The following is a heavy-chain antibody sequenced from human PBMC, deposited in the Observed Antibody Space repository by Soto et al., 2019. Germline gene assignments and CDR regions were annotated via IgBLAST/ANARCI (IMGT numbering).Heavy chain of an antibody. CDR1: GGSISSGGYY. CDR3: ARVGGINWFDP. D-gene: IGHD1-20*01. CDR2: IYYSGST. Sequence: QVQLQESGPGLVKPSQTLSLTCTVSGGSISSGGYYWSWIRQHPGKGREWIGYIYYSGSTYYNPALKSRLTISVDTSKNQSSMKMSSVTAADTAVYYCARVGGINWFDPWGQGTLVTVSS. V-gene: IGHV4-31*03. J-gene: IGHJ5*02.